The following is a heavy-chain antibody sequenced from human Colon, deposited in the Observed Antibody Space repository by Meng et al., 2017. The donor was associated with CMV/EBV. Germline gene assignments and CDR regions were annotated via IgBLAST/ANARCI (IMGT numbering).Heavy chain of an antibody. J-gene: IGHJ6*02. CDR2: ISSSGNTL. D-gene: IGHD3-16*01. Sequence: GESLKISCAASGFTFSDYYMYWIRQAPGKGLEWVSYISSSGNTLYYAGSVKGRFTISRDNARNSLYLQMDTLRAEDTAVYYCAREVYVGSLGFGMDVWGLGTTVTVS. CDR1: GFTFSDYY. CDR3: AREVYVGSLGFGMDV. V-gene: IGHV3-11*01.